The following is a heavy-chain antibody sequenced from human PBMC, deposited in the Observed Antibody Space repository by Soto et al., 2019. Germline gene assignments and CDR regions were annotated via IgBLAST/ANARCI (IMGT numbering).Heavy chain of an antibody. CDR1: GGSISGYY. D-gene: IGHD3-10*01. CDR2: IYYSGST. CDR3: ARHNYGSGSTYFDY. Sequence: SETLSLTCTVSGGSISGYYWTWIRQPPGKGLEWIGYIYYSGSTNYNPSLRSRVTMSADTSKNQFSLKLNSMTAADTAVYYCARHNYGSGSTYFDYWGQGTLVTVSS. J-gene: IGHJ4*02. V-gene: IGHV4-59*08.